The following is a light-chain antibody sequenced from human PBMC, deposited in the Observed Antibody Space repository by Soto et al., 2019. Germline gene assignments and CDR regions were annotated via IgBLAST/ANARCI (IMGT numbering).Light chain of an antibody. J-gene: IGLJ1*01. V-gene: IGLV2-14*01. CDR1: SSDVGGYNY. CDR3: NSYTSSSTFV. Sequence: QSALTQPASVSGSPGQSITISCTGTSSDVGGYNYVSWYQQRPGKAPKLMIYGVTTRPSGVSSRFSGSRSGNTASLTISGLQAEDEAEYCCNSYTSSSTFVFGTGTKLTVL. CDR2: GVT.